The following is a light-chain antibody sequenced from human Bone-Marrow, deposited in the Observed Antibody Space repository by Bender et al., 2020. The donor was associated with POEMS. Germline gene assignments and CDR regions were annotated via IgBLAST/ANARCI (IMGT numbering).Light chain of an antibody. Sequence: QSALTQPASVSGSPGQSITISCTGSSSDVGNNDFVSWYQQHPGKAPKLLIYSDTIRTSGISNRFSASKSDNTASLTISGLQTEDEADYYCTSYTSSNSWIFGGGTKLTVL. CDR3: TSYTSSNSWI. CDR2: SDT. CDR1: SSDVGNNDF. J-gene: IGLJ2*01. V-gene: IGLV2-14*03.